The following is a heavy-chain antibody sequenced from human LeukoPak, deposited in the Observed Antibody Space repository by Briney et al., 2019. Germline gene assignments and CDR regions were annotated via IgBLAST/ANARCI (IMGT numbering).Heavy chain of an antibody. CDR2: ISSSSSYI. V-gene: IGHV3-21*01. Sequence: GGSLRLSCAASGFTFSSYSMNWVRQAPGKGLEWVSSISSSSSYIYYADSVKGRFTISRDNAKNSLYLQMNSLRAEDTAVYYCDVMGYGGNSDAFDIWGQGTMVTVSS. CDR3: DVMGYGGNSDAFDI. D-gene: IGHD4-23*01. J-gene: IGHJ3*02. CDR1: GFTFSSYS.